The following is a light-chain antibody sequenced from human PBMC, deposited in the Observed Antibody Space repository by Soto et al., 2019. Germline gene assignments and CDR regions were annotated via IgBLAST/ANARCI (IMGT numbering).Light chain of an antibody. CDR1: SSDVGDYDY. CDR2: EVS. CDR3: SSYRSSNTLL. V-gene: IGLV2-14*01. J-gene: IGLJ2*01. Sequence: QSGLTQPASVSGSPGQSITISCTGTSSDVGDYDYVSWYLQYAGKAPKMMIYEVSNRPSGVSNRFSGSKSGNTASLTISGLQAEDEADYYCSSYRSSNTLLFGGGTKLTVL.